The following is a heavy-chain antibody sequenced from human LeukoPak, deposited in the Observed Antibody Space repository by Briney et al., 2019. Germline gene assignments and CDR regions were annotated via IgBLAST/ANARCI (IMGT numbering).Heavy chain of an antibody. Sequence: GGSLRLSCAASGFTFSDYYMSWIRQAPGKGLEWVSYISSSGSTIYYADSVNGRFTISRDNAKDSLYLQMNSLRAEDTAVYYCARDDYDFWSGYYDYWGQGTLVTVSS. V-gene: IGHV3-11*01. J-gene: IGHJ4*02. CDR2: ISSSGSTI. D-gene: IGHD3-3*01. CDR3: ARDDYDFWSGYYDY. CDR1: GFTFSDYY.